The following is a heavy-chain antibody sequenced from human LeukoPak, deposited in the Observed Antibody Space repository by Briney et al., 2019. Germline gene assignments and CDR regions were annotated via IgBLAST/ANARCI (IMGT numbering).Heavy chain of an antibody. CDR2: IRYDGSNN. D-gene: IGHD6-13*01. V-gene: IGHV3-30*02. Sequence: AGSLRLSCAASGFTFSSYSMNWARQAPGKGLERVAFIRYDGSNNYYADSVKGRFTISRDNSKNTLYLQMNSLRAEDTAVYYCAKDLSSSWYLEKDYWGQGTLVTVSS. J-gene: IGHJ4*02. CDR3: AKDLSSSWYLEKDY. CDR1: GFTFSSYS.